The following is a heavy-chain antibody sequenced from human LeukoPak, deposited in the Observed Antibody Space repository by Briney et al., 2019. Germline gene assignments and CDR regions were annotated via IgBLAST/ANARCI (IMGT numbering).Heavy chain of an antibody. J-gene: IGHJ3*02. CDR3: ARDWGQVVIMVDAFDI. CDR2: ISYDGSNK. Sequence: GGSLRLSCAASGFTFSSYAMHWVRQAPGKGLEWVAVISYDGSNKYYADSVKGRFTISRDNPKNTLYLQMNSLRAEDTAVYYCARDWGQVVIMVDAFDIWGQGTMVTVSS. CDR1: GFTFSSYA. D-gene: IGHD3-3*01. V-gene: IGHV3-30-3*01.